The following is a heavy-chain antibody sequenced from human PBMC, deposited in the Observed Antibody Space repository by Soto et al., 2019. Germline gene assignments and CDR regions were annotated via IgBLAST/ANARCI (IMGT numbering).Heavy chain of an antibody. CDR1: GYTFTSYG. CDR3: ARGVPGPGSYYGSGSYYRPSNYYYMDV. J-gene: IGHJ6*03. V-gene: IGHV1-18*01. D-gene: IGHD3-10*01. Sequence: ASVKVSCKASGYTFTSYGISWVRQAPGQGLEWMGWISAYNGNTNYAQKLQGRVTMTTDTSTSTAYMELRSLRSDDTAVYYCARGVPGPGSYYGSGSYYRPSNYYYMDVWGKGTTVTVSS. CDR2: ISAYNGNT.